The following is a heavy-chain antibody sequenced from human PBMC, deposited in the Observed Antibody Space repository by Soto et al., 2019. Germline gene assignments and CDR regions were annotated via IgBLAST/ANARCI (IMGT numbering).Heavy chain of an antibody. J-gene: IGHJ4*02. CDR1: GFTFSSYA. D-gene: IGHD3-22*01. CDR3: AKVFCYYDSSGYYYFDY. Sequence: GGSLRLSCAASGFTFSSYAVSWVRQAPGKGPEWISSISGSGSTIYYADSVKGRFTISRDNSKDTLYLQMSSLRAEDTAVYYCAKVFCYYDSSGYYYFDYWGQGTLVTVSS. CDR2: ISGSGSTI. V-gene: IGHV3-23*01.